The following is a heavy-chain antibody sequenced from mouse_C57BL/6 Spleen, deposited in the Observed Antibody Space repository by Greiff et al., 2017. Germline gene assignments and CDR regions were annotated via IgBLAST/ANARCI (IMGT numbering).Heavy chain of an antibody. V-gene: IGHV1-64*01. J-gene: IGHJ2*01. D-gene: IGHD1-1*01. CDR3: ARYYGSRKDYFDY. Sequence: QVQLQQPGAELVKPGASVKLSCKASGYTFTSYWMHWVKQRPGQGLEWIGMIHPNSGSTNYNEKFKGKATLTVDKSSSTAYMQLSSLTSEDSAVYYCARYYGSRKDYFDYWGQGTTLTVSS. CDR2: IHPNSGST. CDR1: GYTFTSYW.